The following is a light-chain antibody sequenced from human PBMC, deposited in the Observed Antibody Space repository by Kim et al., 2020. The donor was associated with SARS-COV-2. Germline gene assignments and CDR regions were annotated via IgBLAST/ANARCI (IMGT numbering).Light chain of an antibody. J-gene: IGLJ2*01. V-gene: IGLV2-14*03. CDR1: SSDVGGYKY. CDR3: SSYTSSSPVV. Sequence: SALTQPASVSGSPGQSITISCTGTSSDVGGYKYVSWYQQHPAKAPKLMIYDVSNRPSGVSNRFSGSKSGNTASLTISGLQAEDEADYYCSSYTSSSPVVFGGGTQLTVL. CDR2: DVS.